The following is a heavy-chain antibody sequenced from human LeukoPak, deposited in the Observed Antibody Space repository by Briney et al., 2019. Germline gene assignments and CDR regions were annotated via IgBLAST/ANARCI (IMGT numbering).Heavy chain of an antibody. CDR3: ARDPFRHYYGSGSYHSDFDY. D-gene: IGHD3-10*01. V-gene: IGHV3-15*01. CDR1: GFTFSNAW. CDR2: IKSKTDGGTT. J-gene: IGHJ4*02. Sequence: GGSLRLSCAASGFTFSNAWMSWVRQAPGKGLEWVGRIKSKTDGGTTDYAAPVKGRFTISRDDSKNTLYLQMNGLRAEDTAVYYCARDPFRHYYGSGSYHSDFDYWGQGTLVTVSS.